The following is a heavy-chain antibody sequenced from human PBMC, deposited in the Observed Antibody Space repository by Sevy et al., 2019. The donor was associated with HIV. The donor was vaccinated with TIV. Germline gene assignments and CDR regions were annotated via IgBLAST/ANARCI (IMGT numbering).Heavy chain of an antibody. Sequence: GESLKISCAASGFTFSSYGMHWVRQGPGKGLEWVAVIWFDGSNTYYADSVKGRFTIPRDIAKNTLHLQMNSLRAEDTAVYYCARDLEFYDSGDYGPAFMPDYWGQGTLVTVSS. J-gene: IGHJ4*02. CDR3: ARDLEFYDSGDYGPAFMPDY. D-gene: IGHD4-17*01. CDR2: IWFDGSNT. V-gene: IGHV3-33*01. CDR1: GFTFSSYG.